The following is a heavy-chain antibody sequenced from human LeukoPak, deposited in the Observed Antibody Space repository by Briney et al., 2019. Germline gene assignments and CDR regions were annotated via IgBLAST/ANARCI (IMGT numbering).Heavy chain of an antibody. CDR3: ARRRCTSCYGFDY. J-gene: IGHJ4*02. D-gene: IGHD2-2*01. V-gene: IGHV4-39*07. CDR2: IFYSGST. Sequence: SETLSLTCTASGGSISSSSYYWGWIRQPPGKGLEWIANIFYSGSTYYNPSLKSRVTISVDTSKNQFSLKLSSVTAADTAVYYCARRRCTSCYGFDYWGQGTLVTVSS. CDR1: GGSISSSSYY.